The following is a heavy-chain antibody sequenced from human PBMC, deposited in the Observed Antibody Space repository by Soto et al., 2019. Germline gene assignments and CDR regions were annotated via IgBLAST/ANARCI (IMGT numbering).Heavy chain of an antibody. CDR2: IWYDGSNK. D-gene: IGHD6-13*01. CDR1: GFTFSSYG. CDR3: ARPDEIAAAGTDYYYGMDV. J-gene: IGHJ6*02. Sequence: LRLSCAASGFTFSSYGMHWVRQAPGKGLEWVAVIWYDGSNKYYADSVKGRFTISRDNSKNTLYLQMNSLRAEDTAVYYCARPDEIAAAGTDYYYGMDVWGQGTTVTVSS. V-gene: IGHV3-33*01.